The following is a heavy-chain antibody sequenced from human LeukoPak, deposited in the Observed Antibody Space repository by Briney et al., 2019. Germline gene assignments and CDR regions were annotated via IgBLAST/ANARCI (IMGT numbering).Heavy chain of an antibody. Sequence: SDTLSLTCALYGRSFSGYYCSWIRQPPGKGLECIGEINHSGSTNYNPPLKSRVTTSVDTSKNQFSLKLSFVTAADTAVYYCARRRYYDSSGYYYHGYFEIWGQGTLVTVSS. CDR1: GRSFSGYY. V-gene: IGHV4-34*01. CDR3: ARRRYYDSSGYYYHGYFEI. CDR2: INHSGST. D-gene: IGHD3-22*01. J-gene: IGHJ3*02.